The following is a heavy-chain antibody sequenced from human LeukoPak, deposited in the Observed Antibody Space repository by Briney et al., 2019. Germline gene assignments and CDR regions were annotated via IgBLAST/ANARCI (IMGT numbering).Heavy chain of an antibody. CDR3: ARVSPLRIVGATKAFDI. V-gene: IGHV1-2*02. CDR1: GYTFTGYY. Sequence: ASVKVSCKASGYTFTGYYMHWVRQAPGQGLEWMGWINPNSGGTNYAQKFQGRVTMTRDTSISTAYVELSRLRSDDTAVYYCARVSPLRIVGATKAFDIWGQGTMVTVSS. J-gene: IGHJ3*02. D-gene: IGHD1-26*01. CDR2: INPNSGGT.